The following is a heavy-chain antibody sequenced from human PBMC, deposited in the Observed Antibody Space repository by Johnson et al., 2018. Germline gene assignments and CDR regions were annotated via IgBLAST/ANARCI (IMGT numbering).Heavy chain of an antibody. D-gene: IGHD1-20*01. J-gene: IGHJ3*02. CDR3: ARGGIIGSTWADAFDI. Sequence: QVQLVESGGGVVQPGRSLRLSCSASGFTFSRYALHWIRQAPGKGLEWVALISFDGSNKFHAESLRGRFTTSRDNFKNTLSLQMNSLRAEDTAIYYCARGGIIGSTWADAFDIWGQGTFLTVSS. V-gene: IGHV3-30-3*01. CDR2: ISFDGSNK. CDR1: GFTFSRYA.